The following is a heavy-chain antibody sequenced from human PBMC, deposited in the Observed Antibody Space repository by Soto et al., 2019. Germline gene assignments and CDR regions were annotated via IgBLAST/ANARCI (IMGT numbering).Heavy chain of an antibody. CDR2: IIPIFGTA. Sequence: QVQLVQSGAEVKTPGSSVKVSCKASGGTFSSYAISWVRQAPGQGLEWMGGIIPIFGTANYAQKFQGRVTITADESTSTAYMELSSLRSEDTAVYYCAANGYCSGGSCSVDYWGQGTLVTVSS. J-gene: IGHJ4*02. CDR3: AANGYCSGGSCSVDY. CDR1: GGTFSSYA. D-gene: IGHD2-15*01. V-gene: IGHV1-69*01.